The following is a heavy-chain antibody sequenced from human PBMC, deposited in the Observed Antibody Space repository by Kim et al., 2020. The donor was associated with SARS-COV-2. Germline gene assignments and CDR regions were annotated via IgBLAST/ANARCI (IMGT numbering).Heavy chain of an antibody. CDR1: TYSFTKSW. J-gene: IGHJ3*01. CDR3: ASAKGGYNVLTGLYSGACYV. V-gene: IGHV5-51*01. D-gene: IGHD3-9*01. Sequence: GESLKISCEGSTYSFTKSWIGWVRQMPGKGLEYMGIIYPDDSDTRYSPSFQGQVTISADKSINTAYLQWSSLKASDTAMYYCASAKGGYNVLTGLYSGACYVWGQGTKVTVSS. CDR2: IYPDDSDT.